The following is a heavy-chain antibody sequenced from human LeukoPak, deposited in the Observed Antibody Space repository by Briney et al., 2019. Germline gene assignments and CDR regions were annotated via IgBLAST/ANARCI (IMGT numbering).Heavy chain of an antibody. J-gene: IGHJ1*01. D-gene: IGHD4-17*01. CDR1: GGSISSHY. CDR3: ARASFGDYSAEYFHH. CDR2: IYSSGTT. Sequence: SETLSLTCTVSGGSISSHYWSWIRQPPGRGLEWIGYIYSSGTTDYNPSLKSRVTISVDTSKNQFSLKLNSVTAADTAVYYCARASFGDYSAEYFHHWGQGTLVTVSS. V-gene: IGHV4-59*11.